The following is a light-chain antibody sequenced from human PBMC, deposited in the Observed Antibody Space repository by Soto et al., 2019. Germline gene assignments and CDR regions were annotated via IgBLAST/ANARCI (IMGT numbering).Light chain of an antibody. CDR3: QQYNDWPPA. V-gene: IGKV3-15*01. Sequence: ETVMTQSPATLSLSPGKRATLSCRASQSVSSKLVWYQQKPGQAPRFLIYGASTRATGIPARFRGSGSGTEFTLTIDSLQSEDFAVYYCQQYNDWPPAFGGGTKVEIK. CDR1: QSVSSK. J-gene: IGKJ4*01. CDR2: GAS.